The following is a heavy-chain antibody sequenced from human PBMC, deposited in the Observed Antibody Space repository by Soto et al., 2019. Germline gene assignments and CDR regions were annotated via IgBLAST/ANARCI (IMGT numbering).Heavy chain of an antibody. Sequence: SETLSLTSTVSGGSISSYYWRWIRQPPGKGLEWIGYIYYSGSTNYNPSLKSRVTISVDTSKNQFSLKLSSVTAADTAVYYCARASSAKDFDYWGQGTLVTVSS. J-gene: IGHJ4*02. D-gene: IGHD6-19*01. CDR3: ARASSAKDFDY. CDR2: IYYSGST. CDR1: GGSISSYY. V-gene: IGHV4-59*01.